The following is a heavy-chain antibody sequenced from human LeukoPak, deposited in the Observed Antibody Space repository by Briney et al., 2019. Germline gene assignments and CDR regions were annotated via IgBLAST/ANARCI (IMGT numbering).Heavy chain of an antibody. CDR2: FDPEDGET. Sequence: ASVKVSCKVSGYTLTELSMHWVRQAPGKGLEWMGGFDPEDGETIYAQKFQGRVTMTEDTSTDTAYMELSSLRSEDTAVYYCARDVPPQFYCSGGSCPRELNWFDPWGQGTLVTVSS. V-gene: IGHV1-24*01. D-gene: IGHD2-15*01. J-gene: IGHJ5*02. CDR3: ARDVPPQFYCSGGSCPRELNWFDP. CDR1: GYTLTELS.